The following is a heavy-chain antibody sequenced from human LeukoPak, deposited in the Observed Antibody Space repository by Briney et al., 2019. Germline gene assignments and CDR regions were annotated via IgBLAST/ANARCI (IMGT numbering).Heavy chain of an antibody. Sequence: SETLSLTCTVSGGSTSSSSYYWSWIRQPPGKGLEWIGEINHSGSTNYNPSLKSRVTISVDTSKNQFSLKLSSVTAADTAVYYCARGRSYYDSSGYYVYWGQGTLVTVSS. V-gene: IGHV4-39*07. CDR2: INHSGST. D-gene: IGHD3-22*01. J-gene: IGHJ4*02. CDR3: ARGRSYYDSSGYYVY. CDR1: GGSTSSSSYY.